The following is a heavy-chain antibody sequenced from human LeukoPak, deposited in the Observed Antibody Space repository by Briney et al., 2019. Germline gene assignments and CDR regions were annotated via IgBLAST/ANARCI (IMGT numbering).Heavy chain of an antibody. V-gene: IGHV3-30*02. J-gene: IGHJ4*02. CDR1: GFIFSSYG. CDR3: ASPGGSYYLDY. Sequence: GGSLRLSCAASGFIFSSYGMHWVRQAPGKGLEWVAFIRYDGRNKYYADSVKGRFTISRDNSKNTLYLQMNSLRAEDTAVYYCASPGGSYYLDYWGQGTLVTVSS. D-gene: IGHD3-10*01. CDR2: IRYDGRNK.